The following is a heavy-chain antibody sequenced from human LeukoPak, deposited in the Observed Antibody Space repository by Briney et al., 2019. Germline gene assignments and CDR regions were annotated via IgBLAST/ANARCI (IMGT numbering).Heavy chain of an antibody. V-gene: IGHV3-23*01. CDR2: TSSSDAGT. Sequence: GGSLRLSCAASGFTLSSYAMSWVRQAPGKGLEWVSATSSSDAGTYYAESVKGRFTISRDNAKNTLYLQMNSLRAEDMAVYYCAIMAGAGGWWTDDAFDIWGQGTMVTVSS. D-gene: IGHD2-8*02. J-gene: IGHJ3*02. CDR1: GFTLSSYA. CDR3: AIMAGAGGWWTDDAFDI.